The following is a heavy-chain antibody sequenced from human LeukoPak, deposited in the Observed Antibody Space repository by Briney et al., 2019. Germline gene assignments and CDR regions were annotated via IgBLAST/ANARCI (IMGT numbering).Heavy chain of an antibody. D-gene: IGHD3/OR15-3a*01. CDR2: IYYTGTT. CDR3: ARQEIGLRSFDP. V-gene: IGHV4-39*01. Sequence: SETLSLTCSVSGDSITNTNYYWGWVRQSPEKNLEWIGSIYYTGTTHYNPSLKSRVTISVDTSKNQFSLNLSSVTAADTAVYYCARQEIGLRSFDPWGQGTLVTVSS. CDR1: GDSITNTNYY. J-gene: IGHJ5*02.